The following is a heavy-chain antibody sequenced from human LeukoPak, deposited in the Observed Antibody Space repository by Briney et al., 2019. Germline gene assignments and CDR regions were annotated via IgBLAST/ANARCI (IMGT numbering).Heavy chain of an antibody. Sequence: ASVKVSCKASGYTFTSYDINWVRQATGQGLEWMGWINPNGGGTNYAQKFQGRVTMTRDTSISTAYMELSRLRSDDTAVYYCARVRVQQLVHDAFDIWGQGTMVTVSS. V-gene: IGHV1-2*02. CDR1: GYTFTSYD. J-gene: IGHJ3*02. CDR2: INPNGGGT. D-gene: IGHD6-13*01. CDR3: ARVRVQQLVHDAFDI.